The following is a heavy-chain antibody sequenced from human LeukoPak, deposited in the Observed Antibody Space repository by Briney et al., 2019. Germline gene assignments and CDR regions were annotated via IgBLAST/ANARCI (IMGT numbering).Heavy chain of an antibody. V-gene: IGHV1-69*05. CDR2: IIPIFGTA. Sequence: SSVKVSCKASGGTFSSYAISWVRQAPGQGLEWMGRIIPIFGTANYAQKFQGRVTITTDESTSTAYMELSSLRSEDTAVYYCAGGPRTDGYSYCDYWGQGTLVTVSS. D-gene: IGHD5-18*01. CDR3: AGGPRTDGYSYCDY. J-gene: IGHJ4*02. CDR1: GGTFSSYA.